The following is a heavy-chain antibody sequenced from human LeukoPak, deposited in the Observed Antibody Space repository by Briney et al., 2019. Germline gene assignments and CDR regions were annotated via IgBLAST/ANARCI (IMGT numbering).Heavy chain of an antibody. CDR3: ASRAVYYDSSDGAFDI. J-gene: IGHJ3*02. V-gene: IGHV1-2*02. D-gene: IGHD3-22*01. Sequence: ASVKVSCKASGYTFTGYYMHWVRQAPGQGLEWMGWINPNSGGTNYAQKFRGRVTMTRDTSISTAYMELSRLRSDDTAVYYCASRAVYYDSSDGAFDIWGQGTMVTVSS. CDR1: GYTFTGYY. CDR2: INPNSGGT.